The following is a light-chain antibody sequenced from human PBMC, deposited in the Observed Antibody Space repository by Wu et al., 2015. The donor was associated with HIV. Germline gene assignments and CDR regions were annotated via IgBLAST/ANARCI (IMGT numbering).Light chain of an antibody. Sequence: EIVLTQSPATLSLSPGERATLSCRASQSISNYLAWYQQKPGQAPRLLIYDAFNRATGIPVRFSGSGSGTDFTLTISRLEPEDFAVYYCQQYGSSWTFGQGTKVEIK. V-gene: IGKV3-20*01. CDR3: QQYGSSWT. CDR1: QSISNY. J-gene: IGKJ1*01. CDR2: DAF.